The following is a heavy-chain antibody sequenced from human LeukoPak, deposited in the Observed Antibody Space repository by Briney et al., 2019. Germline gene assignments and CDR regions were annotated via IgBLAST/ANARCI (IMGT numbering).Heavy chain of an antibody. CDR1: GFTFSSHW. J-gene: IGHJ4*02. Sequence: GGSLRLSCAASGFTFSSHWMHWVRQAPGKGLVWVSRSNSDGSSTSYADSVKGRFTISRDNAKNTLYLQMNSLRAEDTAVYYCVAAGSELLPHFDYWGQGTLVTVSS. CDR3: VAAGSELLPHFDY. D-gene: IGHD6-13*01. CDR2: SNSDGSST. V-gene: IGHV3-74*01.